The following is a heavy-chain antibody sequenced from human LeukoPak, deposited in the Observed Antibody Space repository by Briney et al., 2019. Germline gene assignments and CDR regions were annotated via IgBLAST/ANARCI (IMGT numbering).Heavy chain of an antibody. Sequence: GGSLRLSCAASGFTVSSNYMSWVRQAPGKGLEWVSIIYSGGSTFYADSVKGRSTISRDNSKNTLYLQMNSLRAEDTAVYFCAKRSGGPSPFDYWGQGTLVTVSS. V-gene: IGHV3-53*01. CDR3: AKRSGGPSPFDY. D-gene: IGHD3-3*01. CDR1: GFTVSSNY. J-gene: IGHJ4*02. CDR2: IYSGGST.